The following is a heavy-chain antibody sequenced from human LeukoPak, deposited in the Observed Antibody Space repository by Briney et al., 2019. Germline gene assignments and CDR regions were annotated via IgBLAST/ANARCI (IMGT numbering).Heavy chain of an antibody. D-gene: IGHD3/OR15-3a*01. Sequence: PGGSLRLSCAASGFSFSSYWMSCVRQAPGKGREWVANIKQDGNEKYYVDSVKGRFTISRDNAKNSLYLQMNSLRAEDTAVYYCARERIWTGKTFDYWGQGTLVTVSS. CDR3: ARERIWTGKTFDY. V-gene: IGHV3-7*05. CDR1: GFSFSSYW. CDR2: IKQDGNEK. J-gene: IGHJ4*02.